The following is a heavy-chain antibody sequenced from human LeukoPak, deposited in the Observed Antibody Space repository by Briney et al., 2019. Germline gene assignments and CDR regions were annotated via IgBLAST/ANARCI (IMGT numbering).Heavy chain of an antibody. Sequence: SETLSLTCTVSGGSISSSSYYWGWIRQPPGKGLEWIGSIYYSGSTYYNPSLKSRVTIPVDTSKNQFSLKLSSVTAADTAVYYCTRLFPLWFGELLSTEYLQHWGQGTLVTVSS. V-gene: IGHV4-39*01. CDR2: IYYSGST. CDR1: GGSISSSSYY. J-gene: IGHJ1*01. D-gene: IGHD3-10*01. CDR3: TRLFPLWFGELLSTEYLQH.